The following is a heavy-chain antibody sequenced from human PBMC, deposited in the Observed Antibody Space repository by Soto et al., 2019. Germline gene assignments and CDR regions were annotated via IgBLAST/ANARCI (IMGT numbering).Heavy chain of an antibody. J-gene: IGHJ6*02. Sequence: LSLTCTVSGGSISSSSYYWGWIRQPPGKGLEWIGSIYYSGSTYYNPSLKSRVTISVDTSKNQFSLKVSSVTAADTAVYYCARRNSGTAAGMDVWGQGTTVTVSS. CDR3: ARRNSGTAAGMDV. CDR2: IYYSGST. V-gene: IGHV4-39*01. D-gene: IGHD3-10*01. CDR1: GGSISSSSYY.